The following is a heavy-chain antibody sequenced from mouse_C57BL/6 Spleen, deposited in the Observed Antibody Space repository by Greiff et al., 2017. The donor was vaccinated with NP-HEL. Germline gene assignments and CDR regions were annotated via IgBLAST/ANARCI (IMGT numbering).Heavy chain of an antibody. CDR2: IDPSDSYT. CDR1: GYTFTSYW. Sequence: QVQLQQPGAELVMPGASVKLSCKASGYTFTSYWMHWVKQRPGQGLEWIGEIDPSDSYTNYNQKFKGKSTLTVDKSSSTAYMQLSSLTSEDSAVYYCARALTGTYFDVWGTGTTVTVSS. J-gene: IGHJ1*03. D-gene: IGHD4-1*01. V-gene: IGHV1-69*01. CDR3: ARALTGTYFDV.